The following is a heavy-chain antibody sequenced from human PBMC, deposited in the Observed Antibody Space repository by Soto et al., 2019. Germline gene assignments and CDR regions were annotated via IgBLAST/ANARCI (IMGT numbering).Heavy chain of an antibody. D-gene: IGHD3-10*01. J-gene: IGHJ4*02. CDR1: GFTFSSYA. CDR2: IWYDGSNK. V-gene: IGHV3-33*08. CDR3: ARDNGIGELYPPYYFDY. Sequence: GGSLRLSCAASGFTFSSYAMSWVRQAPGKGLEWVAVIWYDGSNKYYADSVKGRFTISRDNSKNTLYLQMNSLRAEDTAVYYCARDNGIGELYPPYYFDYWGQGTLVTVSS.